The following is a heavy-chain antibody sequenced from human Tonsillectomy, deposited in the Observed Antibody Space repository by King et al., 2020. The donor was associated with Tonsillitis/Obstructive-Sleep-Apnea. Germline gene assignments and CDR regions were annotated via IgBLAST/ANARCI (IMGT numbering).Heavy chain of an antibody. CDR2: IYWDDAK. J-gene: IGHJ4*02. CDR3: AHRRDHKRAFDY. V-gene: IGHV2-5*02. D-gene: IGHD1-14*01. CDR1: GFSLSTSGVG. Sequence: ITLKESGPTLVKPTQTLTLTCTFSGFSLSTSGVGVGWIRQPPGKALEWLALIYWDDAKRYSPSLKNRLTITKDTSKNQVILTMTNMDPVDTAAYYCAHRRDHKRAFDYWGQGTLVTVSS.